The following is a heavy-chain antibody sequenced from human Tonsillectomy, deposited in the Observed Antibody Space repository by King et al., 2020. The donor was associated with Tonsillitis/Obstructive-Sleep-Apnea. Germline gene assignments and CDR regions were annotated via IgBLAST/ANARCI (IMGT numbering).Heavy chain of an antibody. V-gene: IGHV3-33*06. CDR3: AKETFSTTSCYDAEGEYFQH. Sequence: VQLVQSGGGVVQPGRSLRLSCAASGFTFSSHGMHWVRQAPGKGLEWVASIWYDGINKYYADSVKGRFTISRDNSKNTLYLQMNSLRAEDTAVYYCAKETFSTTSCYDAEGEYFQHWGQGTLVTVSS. CDR1: GFTFSSHG. J-gene: IGHJ1*01. CDR2: IWYDGINK. D-gene: IGHD2-2*01.